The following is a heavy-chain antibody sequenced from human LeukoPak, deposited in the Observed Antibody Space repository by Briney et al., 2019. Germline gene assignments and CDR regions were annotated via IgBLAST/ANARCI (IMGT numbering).Heavy chain of an antibody. Sequence: SSETLSLTCTVSGYSISSSYFWGWIRQPPGKGLEWIGCIYHSGTIYSNPSLKSRVTLSVDTSKNQFSLKLRSVPASDTAVYYCARDVLLIGSGWYLGQGTLVTVSS. CDR3: ARDVLLIGSGWY. CDR1: GYSISSSYF. V-gene: IGHV4-38-2*02. D-gene: IGHD6-19*01. CDR2: IYHSGTI. J-gene: IGHJ4*02.